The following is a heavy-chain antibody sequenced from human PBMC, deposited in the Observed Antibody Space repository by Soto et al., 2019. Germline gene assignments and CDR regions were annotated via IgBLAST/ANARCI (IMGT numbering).Heavy chain of an antibody. V-gene: IGHV3-66*01. Sequence: EVQLVESGGGLVQPGGSLRLSCAASGFTVSSNYMSWVRQAPGKGLEWVSVIYSGGSTYYADSVKGRFTISRDNSKNTLYLQMNSLRAEDTAVYYCARDLVVVTAESDYWGQGTLVTVSS. CDR2: IYSGGST. D-gene: IGHD2-21*02. CDR3: ARDLVVVTAESDY. J-gene: IGHJ4*02. CDR1: GFTVSSNY.